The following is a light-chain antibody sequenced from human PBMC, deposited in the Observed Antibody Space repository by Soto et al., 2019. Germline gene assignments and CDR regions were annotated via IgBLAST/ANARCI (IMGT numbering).Light chain of an antibody. CDR2: EVS. J-gene: IGLJ2*01. Sequence: QSALTQPASVSGSPGQSITISCTGTSSDVGGYNLVSWYQQHPGKGPKLLIYEVSNRPSGVSNRFSGSKSGNTASLTISGLQAEDEADYYCSSYTSSSTVVFGGGTQLTVL. CDR1: SSDVGGYNL. CDR3: SSYTSSSTVV. V-gene: IGLV2-14*02.